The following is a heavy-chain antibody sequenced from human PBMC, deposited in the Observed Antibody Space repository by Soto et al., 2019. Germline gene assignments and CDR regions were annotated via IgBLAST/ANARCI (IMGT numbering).Heavy chain of an antibody. Sequence: GGSLRLSCVTSGFTFDNYSMNWVRPAPGKGLEWVAAFRGSGVSYYYADSVKGRFTISRDNTKNTLHLQMDSLRGEDTAVYYCAKVMDPSDEYVWGGYRHVSGMDVWGQGTTVTVSS. V-gene: IGHV3-23*01. CDR2: FRGSGVSY. D-gene: IGHD3-16*02. CDR1: GFTFDNYS. J-gene: IGHJ6*02. CDR3: AKVMDPSDEYVWGGYRHVSGMDV.